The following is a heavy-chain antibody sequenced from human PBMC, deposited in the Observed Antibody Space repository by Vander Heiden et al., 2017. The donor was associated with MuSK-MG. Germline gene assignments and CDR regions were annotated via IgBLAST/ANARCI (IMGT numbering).Heavy chain of an antibody. CDR3: ARVRRDCWSGHNWFDP. D-gene: IGHD3-3*01. Sequence: QVQLQESGPGLVKPSQTLSLTCTVPGGSISSGDYYWSWIRQPPGKGLEWIGYIYYSGSTYYNPSLKSRVTISVDTSKNQCALKLSSVTAAETAVYYCARVRRDCWSGHNWFDPWGQGTLVTVSS. J-gene: IGHJ5*02. CDR1: GGSISSGDYY. CDR2: IYYSGST. V-gene: IGHV4-30-4*08.